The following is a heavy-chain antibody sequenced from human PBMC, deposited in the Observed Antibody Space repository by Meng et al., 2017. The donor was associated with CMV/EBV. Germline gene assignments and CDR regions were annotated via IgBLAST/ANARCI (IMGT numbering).Heavy chain of an antibody. CDR1: GYPISSGYY. Sequence: ETLSLTCTVSGYPISSGYYWGWIRQPPGKGLEWVANIKQDGSEKYYVDSVKGRFTISRDNAKNSLYLQMNSLRAEDTAVYYCAREVIVVVPVNYYYYYGMDVWGQGTTVTVSS. J-gene: IGHJ6*02. CDR3: AREVIVVVPVNYYYYYGMDV. CDR2: IKQDGSEK. V-gene: IGHV3-7*01. D-gene: IGHD2-2*01.